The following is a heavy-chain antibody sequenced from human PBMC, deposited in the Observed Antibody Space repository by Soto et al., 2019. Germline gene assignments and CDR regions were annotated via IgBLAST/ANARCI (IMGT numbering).Heavy chain of an antibody. CDR3: ARQGIAAAGTDAVYYYYCMDV. J-gene: IGHJ6*02. CDR2: IYPGDSDT. Sequence: GESLKISCKGSGYSFTSYWIGWVRQMPGKGLEWMGIIYPGDSDTRYSPSFQGQATISADKSISTAYLQWSSLKASDTAMYYCARQGIAAAGTDAVYYYYCMDVWGQGTTVTVS. D-gene: IGHD6-13*01. V-gene: IGHV5-51*01. CDR1: GYSFTSYW.